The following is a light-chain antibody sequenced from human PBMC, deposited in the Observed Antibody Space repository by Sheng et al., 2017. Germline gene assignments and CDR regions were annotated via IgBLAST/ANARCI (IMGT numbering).Light chain of an antibody. J-gene: IGKJ4*01. V-gene: IGKV1-6*02. CDR1: QNIRNN. Sequence: AIYMTQSPSSLSASVGDTVTITCRASQNIRNNLDWYQQKPGKAPKVLISDASTLESGVPSRFSGSGSGTDFTLTISSLEPEDSAVYYCQQRYYQGTFGGGTKVEIK. CDR3: QQRYYQGT. CDR2: DAS.